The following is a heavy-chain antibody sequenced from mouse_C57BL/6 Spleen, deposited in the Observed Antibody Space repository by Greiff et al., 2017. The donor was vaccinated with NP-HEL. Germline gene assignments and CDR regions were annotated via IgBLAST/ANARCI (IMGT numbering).Heavy chain of an antibody. V-gene: IGHV14-2*01. D-gene: IGHD1-1*01. CDR3: ARDYGSSYWYFDV. J-gene: IGHJ1*03. Sequence: VQLQQSGAELVKPGASVKLSCTASGFNIKDYYRNWVKQRTEQGLEWIGRIDPEDGETKYAPKFQGKATITADTSSNTAYLQLSSLTSEDTAVYYCARDYGSSYWYFDVWGTGTTVTVSS. CDR2: IDPEDGET. CDR1: GFNIKDYY.